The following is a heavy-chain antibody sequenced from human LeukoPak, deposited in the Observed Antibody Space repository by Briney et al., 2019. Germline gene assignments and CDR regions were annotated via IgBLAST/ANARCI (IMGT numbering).Heavy chain of an antibody. CDR2: ISTGGSTT. J-gene: IGHJ6*02. CDR1: GLTFSSYE. D-gene: IGHD3-10*01. CDR3: ARYYGSGSYVTGGMDV. Sequence: GGSLRPSCAASGLTFSSYEMSWVRQAPGKGLEWLSYISTGGSTTHYADSVKGRFTMSRDNVKNSLYLQMNSLRAEDTAVYYCARYYGSGSYVTGGMDVWGQGTTVTVSS. V-gene: IGHV3-48*03.